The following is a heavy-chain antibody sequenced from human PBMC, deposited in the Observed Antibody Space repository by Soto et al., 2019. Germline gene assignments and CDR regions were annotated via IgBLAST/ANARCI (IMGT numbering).Heavy chain of an antibody. CDR1: GFTFSSHA. CDR2: ITGSGDST. Sequence: EVQLLESGGGLVQPGGSLRLSCAVSGFTFSSHAMSWVRQAPGKGLECVSSITGSGDSTYYADSVKGRFTISRDKSKSTQYLQMNRLAAEATAVYYCAKGLQCSAWLSPQTFDYWGQGTQVTVSS. J-gene: IGHJ4*02. CDR3: AKGLQCSAWLSPQTFDY. D-gene: IGHD6-19*01. V-gene: IGHV3-23*01.